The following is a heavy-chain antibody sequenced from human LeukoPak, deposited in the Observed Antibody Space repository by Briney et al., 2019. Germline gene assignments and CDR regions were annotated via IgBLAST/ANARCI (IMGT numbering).Heavy chain of an antibody. CDR3: VKDSGGSILEQ. D-gene: IGHD2-15*01. CDR2: LSYDAKNE. CDR1: GFIFSGST. Sequence: GGSLRLSCAASGFIFSGSTMHWVRQAPGKGLEWVAVLSYDAKNEYYGDSLKNRFTISRDNSKDTLYLQVNSLRHEDTAVYYCVKDSGGSILEQWGQGTLVTVSS. V-gene: IGHV3-30*01. J-gene: IGHJ4*02.